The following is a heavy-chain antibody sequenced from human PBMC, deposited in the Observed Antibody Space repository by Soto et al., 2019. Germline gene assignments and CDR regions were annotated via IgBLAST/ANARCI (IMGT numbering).Heavy chain of an antibody. V-gene: IGHV3-74*01. CDR2: INSDGSST. D-gene: IGHD2-15*01. J-gene: IGHJ6*02. CDR1: GFTFSSYW. Sequence: GGSLRLSCAASGFTFSSYWMHWVRQAPGKGLVWVSRINSDGSSTSYADSVKGRFTISRDNAKNTLYLQMNSLRAEDTAVYYCARRIDPDDYYYGMDVWGQGTTVTVS. CDR3: ARRIDPDDYYYGMDV.